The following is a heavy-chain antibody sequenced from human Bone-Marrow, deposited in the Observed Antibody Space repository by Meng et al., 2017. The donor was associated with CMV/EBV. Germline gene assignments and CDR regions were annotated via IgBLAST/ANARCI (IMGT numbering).Heavy chain of an antibody. V-gene: IGHV1-8*03. CDR2: MNPNSGNT. Sequence: ASVKVSCKASGYTFTSYDINWVRQATGQGLEWMGWMNPNSGNTGYAQKFQGRVTITRNTSISTAYMELSSLRSEDTAVYYCARGGWGTYDFWSGHPIRDYGMDVWGQGTTVTVSS. D-gene: IGHD3-3*01. CDR3: ARGGWGTYDFWSGHPIRDYGMDV. CDR1: GYTFTSYD. J-gene: IGHJ6*02.